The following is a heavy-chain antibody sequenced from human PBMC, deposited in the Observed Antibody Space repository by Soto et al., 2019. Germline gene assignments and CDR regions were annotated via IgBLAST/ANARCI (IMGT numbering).Heavy chain of an antibody. Sequence: EVQLVESGGGLVQPGGSLRLSCAASGFTFSSYEMNWVRQAPGKGLEWVSYISSSGSTIYYADSVKGRFTIARDNAKNSLYLQMNSLRAEDTAVYYCARDAPRDLDSRATIFGEVTAIDYWGHGTLVTVSS. D-gene: IGHD3-3*01. CDR1: GFTFSSYE. J-gene: IGHJ4*01. CDR3: ARDAPRDLDSRATIFGEVTAIDY. V-gene: IGHV3-48*03. CDR2: ISSSGSTI.